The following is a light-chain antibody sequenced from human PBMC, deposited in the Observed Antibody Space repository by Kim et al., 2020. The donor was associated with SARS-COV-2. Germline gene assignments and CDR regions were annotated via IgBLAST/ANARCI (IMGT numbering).Light chain of an antibody. CDR2: AAS. Sequence: ASVGDRVTITCRASQTINSYLNWYQQKPGKAPKLLIYAASSLQSGVPSRFSGSGSGTDFTLTISSLQPEDFATYYCQQSYITPQYTFCQGTKLEI. CDR1: QTINSY. CDR3: QQSYITPQYT. J-gene: IGKJ2*01. V-gene: IGKV1-39*01.